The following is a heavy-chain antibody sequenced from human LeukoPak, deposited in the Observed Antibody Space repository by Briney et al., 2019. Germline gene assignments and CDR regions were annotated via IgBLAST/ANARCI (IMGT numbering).Heavy chain of an antibody. J-gene: IGHJ3*02. D-gene: IGHD2-2*02. CDR1: GFTFDNYW. Sequence: GGSLRLSCAASGFTFDNYWMHWVRQVPGKGLVWVSRIDTGGTITRYADSVKGRFTISRDNSKNTLDLQMDSLRAEDTAVYYCAKDWHCSSTSCYRTGAFDIWGQGTMVTVSS. V-gene: IGHV3-74*01. CDR3: AKDWHCSSTSCYRTGAFDI. CDR2: IDTGGTIT.